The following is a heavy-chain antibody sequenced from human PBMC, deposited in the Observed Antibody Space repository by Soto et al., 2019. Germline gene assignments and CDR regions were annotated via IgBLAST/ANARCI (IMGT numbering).Heavy chain of an antibody. Sequence: VSVKVSCKASGYTFTSYAMHWVRQAPGQRLEWMGWINAGNGNTKYSQKFQGRVTITRDTSASTAYMELSSLRSEDTAVYYCARGSGYETDAFDIWGQGTMVTVSS. V-gene: IGHV1-3*01. CDR3: ARGSGYETDAFDI. CDR1: GYTFTSYA. CDR2: INAGNGNT. J-gene: IGHJ3*02. D-gene: IGHD5-12*01.